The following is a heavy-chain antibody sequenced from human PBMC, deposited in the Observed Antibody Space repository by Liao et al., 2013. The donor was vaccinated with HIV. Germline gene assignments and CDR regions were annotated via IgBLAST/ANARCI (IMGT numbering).Heavy chain of an antibody. CDR2: IYYSGST. V-gene: IGHV4-59*01. J-gene: IGHJ6*03. CDR3: ARLSDDGDDADRVRKYYYMDV. Sequence: QVQLQESGSGLVKPSETLSLTCAVSGGSIRNFYWTWIRQPPGKGLEWIGFIYYSGSTNYNPSLKSRVTMSVDTSKNQFSLRLSSVTAADTAVYYCARLSDDGDDADRVRKYYYMDVWGERTTVTVSS. D-gene: IGHD4-17*01. CDR1: GGSIRNFY.